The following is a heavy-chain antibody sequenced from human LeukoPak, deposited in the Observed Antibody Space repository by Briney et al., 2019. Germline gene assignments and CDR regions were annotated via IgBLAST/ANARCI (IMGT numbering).Heavy chain of an antibody. J-gene: IGHJ4*02. CDR2: INHSGST. Sequence: PSETLSLTCAVYGGSFSGYYWSWIRQPPGKGLEWIGEINHSGSTNYNPSLKSRVTISVDTSKNQFSPKLSSVTAADTAVYYCARGPLAVAGDYWGQGTLVTVSS. CDR1: GGSFSGYY. D-gene: IGHD6-19*01. CDR3: ARGPLAVAGDY. V-gene: IGHV4-34*01.